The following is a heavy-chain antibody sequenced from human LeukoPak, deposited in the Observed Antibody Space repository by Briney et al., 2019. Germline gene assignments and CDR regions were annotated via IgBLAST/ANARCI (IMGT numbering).Heavy chain of an antibody. CDR1: GFTFSSYA. CDR2: ISGSGGGT. Sequence: GGSLRLSCAASGFTFSSYAMSWVRQAPGKGLEWVSTISGSGGGTYYADSVKGRFTISRDNSKNTVYLQMNSLRAEDTAVYYCAKWIVGATPHFDYWGQGTLVTVSS. J-gene: IGHJ4*02. D-gene: IGHD1-26*01. CDR3: AKWIVGATPHFDY. V-gene: IGHV3-23*01.